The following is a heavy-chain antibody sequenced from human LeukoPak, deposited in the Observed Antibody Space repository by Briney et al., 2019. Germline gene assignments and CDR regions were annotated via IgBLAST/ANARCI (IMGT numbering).Heavy chain of an antibody. J-gene: IGHJ4*02. D-gene: IGHD6-25*01. V-gene: IGHV3-23*01. CDR1: GFTFDDYA. Sequence: PGRSLRLSCAASGFTFDDYAMHWVRQAPGKGLEWVSAISGSGGSTYYADSVKGRFTISRDNSKNTLYLQMNSLRAEDTAVYYCSKDRKGIAAAGFDCWGQGTLVTVSS. CDR3: SKDRKGIAAAGFDC. CDR2: ISGSGGST.